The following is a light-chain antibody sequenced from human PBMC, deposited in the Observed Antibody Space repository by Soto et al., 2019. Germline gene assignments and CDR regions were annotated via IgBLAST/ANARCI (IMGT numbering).Light chain of an antibody. Sequence: DIPMTQSPYSLSASVGDRVTITCRASQRISSSLTWYQHKVGRAPKLLIYAASSLQTGVPSRFSGSGSGTDFTPTISSLQPEDFATYYCQQSYLTPRTFGQGTKLEIK. V-gene: IGKV1-39*01. CDR3: QQSYLTPRT. J-gene: IGKJ2*01. CDR1: QRISSS. CDR2: AAS.